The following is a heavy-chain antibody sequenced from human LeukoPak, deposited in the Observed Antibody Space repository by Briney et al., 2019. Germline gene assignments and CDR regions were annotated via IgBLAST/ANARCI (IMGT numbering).Heavy chain of an antibody. Sequence: QSGGSLRLSCAASGFSFSTYAMSWVRQAPGKALEWVSTISGCGTTTDYADSVKGRFTISRDNSKNTVYLQMNSLRAEDTAVYYCAKMSGNSVLFSFDYWGQGTLVTVSS. D-gene: IGHD4-23*01. J-gene: IGHJ4*02. V-gene: IGHV3-23*01. CDR2: ISGCGTTT. CDR1: GFSFSTYA. CDR3: AKMSGNSVLFSFDY.